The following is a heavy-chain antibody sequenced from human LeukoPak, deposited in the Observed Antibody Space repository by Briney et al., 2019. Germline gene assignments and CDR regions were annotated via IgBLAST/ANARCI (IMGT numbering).Heavy chain of an antibody. J-gene: IGHJ6*03. D-gene: IGHD3-10*01. CDR1: GLSFSSYA. V-gene: IGHV3-64*01. CDR2: ISSDGGNS. CDR3: ARSPREYYYYMDV. Sequence: PGGSLRLSCAASGLSFSSYAMHWVRQAPGKGLEYVSAISSDGGNSYYSNSVKGRFTISRDNSKNTLYLQMASLRGEDMAVYYCARSPREYYYYMDVWGKGTTVTVSS.